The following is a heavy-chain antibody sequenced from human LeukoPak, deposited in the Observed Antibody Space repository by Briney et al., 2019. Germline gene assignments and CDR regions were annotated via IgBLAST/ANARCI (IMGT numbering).Heavy chain of an antibody. D-gene: IGHD3-10*01. CDR1: GFSFSNYW. CDR3: TRGLAYSFDM. V-gene: IGHV3-7*01. Sequence: GGSLSLSCAASGFSFSNYWMRWGRQAPGKGLEWVADLSDDGSKKNYADSVKGRFTISRDNAKNSLYLQTNSLRAEDTAVYYCTRGLAYSFDMWGERTRVTVSS. J-gene: IGHJ3*02. CDR2: LSDDGSKK.